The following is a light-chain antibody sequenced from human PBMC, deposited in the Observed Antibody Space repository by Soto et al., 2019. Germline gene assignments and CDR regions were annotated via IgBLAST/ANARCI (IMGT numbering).Light chain of an antibody. V-gene: IGLV2-14*01. CDR3: ASYTTDTTRL. CDR2: EVR. CDR1: NNDGGRYSY. Sequence: QSALTQPASVSGTPGQSITITCTGSNNDGGRYSYVSWYQQYPGKTPKLIIYEVRLRPSGISDRFSGSKSGITASLTISGLQPEDEADYYCASYTTDTTRLFGTGTKVTVL. J-gene: IGLJ1*01.